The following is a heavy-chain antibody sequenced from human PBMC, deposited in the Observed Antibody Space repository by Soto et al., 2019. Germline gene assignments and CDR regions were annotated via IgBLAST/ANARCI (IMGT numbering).Heavy chain of an antibody. Sequence: QLQLQESGPGLVKPSETLSLTCTVSGGSISSSSYYWGWIRQPPGKGLEWIGRIYYSGSTYYNPSLKSRVTISVDTSKNQFSLKLSSVTAADTAVYYCARQAPIEYSSSSHWFDPWGQGTLVTVSS. D-gene: IGHD6-6*01. CDR3: ARQAPIEYSSSSHWFDP. CDR1: GGSISSSSYY. CDR2: IYYSGST. V-gene: IGHV4-39*01. J-gene: IGHJ5*02.